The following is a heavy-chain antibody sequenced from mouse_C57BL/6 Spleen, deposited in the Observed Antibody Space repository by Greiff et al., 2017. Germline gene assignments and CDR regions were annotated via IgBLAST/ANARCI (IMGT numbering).Heavy chain of an antibody. D-gene: IGHD1-1*01. J-gene: IGHJ2*01. CDR1: GYTFTDYN. CDR3: ARSPSVIATRGSYFDY. V-gene: IGHV1-22*01. CDR2: INPNNGGT. Sequence: EVKLVESGPELVKPGASVKMSCKASGYTFTDYNMHWVKQSHGKSLEWIGYINPNNGGTSYNQKFKGKATMTVNKSSSTAYMELRSLTSAGSAVYYCARSPSVIATRGSYFDYWGQGTTLTVSS.